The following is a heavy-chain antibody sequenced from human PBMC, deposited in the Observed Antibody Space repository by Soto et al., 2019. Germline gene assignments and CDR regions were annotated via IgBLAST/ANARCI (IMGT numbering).Heavy chain of an antibody. J-gene: IGHJ6*02. V-gene: IGHV1-69*01. CDR1: GDTFKNCV. Sequence: QVQVVQSGVEVRRPGSSVKVSCKASGDTFKNCVISWVRQAPGQGLVWMGGIIPLFGTTDFAQRFQGRLIITTDESTTTAYMELSRLRSEDTATYYCTAELGFGKLSVVWGQGTTVIVSS. D-gene: IGHD3-10*01. CDR3: TAELGFGKLSVV. CDR2: IIPLFGTT.